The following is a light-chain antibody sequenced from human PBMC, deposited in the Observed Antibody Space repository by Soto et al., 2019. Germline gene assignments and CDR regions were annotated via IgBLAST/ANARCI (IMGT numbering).Light chain of an antibody. J-gene: IGKJ1*01. V-gene: IGKV3-20*01. Sequence: DIVVTQAPGTVSFSPGERATLSCRASQSVGISLLSWYQQKPGQAPRVLISGGSNRATGIPDRFSGSGSGTDFTLTISRLEPEDFAVYYWQQYYSSRTFGQGTNVAMK. CDR2: GGS. CDR3: QQYYSSRT. CDR1: QSVGISL.